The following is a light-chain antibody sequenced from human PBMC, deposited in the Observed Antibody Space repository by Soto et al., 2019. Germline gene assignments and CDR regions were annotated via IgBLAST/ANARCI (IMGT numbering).Light chain of an antibody. CDR2: KAS. Sequence: DIQMTQSPSTLSGSVGDRVTITCRASQTISSWLAWYQQKPGKAPKLLIYKASTLKSGVPSKFSGSGSGTEFTLTIRSLQPDDFATYYCQHYNSYSEAFGQGTKADIK. J-gene: IGKJ1*01. CDR1: QTISSW. CDR3: QHYNSYSEA. V-gene: IGKV1-5*03.